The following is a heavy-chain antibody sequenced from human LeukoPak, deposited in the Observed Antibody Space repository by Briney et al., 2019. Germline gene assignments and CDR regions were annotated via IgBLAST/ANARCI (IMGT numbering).Heavy chain of an antibody. D-gene: IGHD3-22*01. Sequence: GGALRLSCAASGLTFSSYSMNWVRHAPGNGLEWVSSISSSSSYIYYADSVKGRFTISRDNAKNSLYLQMNSLRAEDTAVYYCARDYDSSGYTGAFDIWGQGTMVTVSS. V-gene: IGHV3-21*01. CDR1: GLTFSSYS. J-gene: IGHJ3*02. CDR3: ARDYDSSGYTGAFDI. CDR2: ISSSSSYI.